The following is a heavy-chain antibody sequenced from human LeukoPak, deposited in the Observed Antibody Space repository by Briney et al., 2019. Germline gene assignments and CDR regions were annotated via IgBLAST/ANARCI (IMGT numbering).Heavy chain of an antibody. CDR2: IYYSGST. CDR3: ARGGIVIDFWSGYLNWFDP. V-gene: IGHV4-39*07. D-gene: IGHD3-3*01. Sequence: PSETLSLTCTVSGGSISSSSYYWGWIRQPPGKGLEWIGSIYYSGSTYYNPSLKSRVTISVDTSKNQFSLKLSSVTAADTAVYYCARGGIVIDFWSGYLNWFDPWGQGTLVTVSS. J-gene: IGHJ5*02. CDR1: GGSISSSSYY.